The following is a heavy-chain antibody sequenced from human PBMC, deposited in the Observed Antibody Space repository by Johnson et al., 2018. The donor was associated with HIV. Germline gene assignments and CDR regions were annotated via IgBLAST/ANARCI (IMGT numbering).Heavy chain of an antibody. CDR3: ASDLTRITMIVVVPQAFDI. CDR1: GFTFSSYA. D-gene: IGHD3-22*01. Sequence: QVQLVESGGGVVQPGRSLRLSCAASGFTFSSYAMHWVRQAPGKGLEWVAVISYDGSNKYYEDSVKGRFTISRDNSKNTLNLQMNSLGAEDTAVYYCASDLTRITMIVVVPQAFDIWGQGTMVTVSS. J-gene: IGHJ3*02. V-gene: IGHV3-30-3*01. CDR2: ISYDGSNK.